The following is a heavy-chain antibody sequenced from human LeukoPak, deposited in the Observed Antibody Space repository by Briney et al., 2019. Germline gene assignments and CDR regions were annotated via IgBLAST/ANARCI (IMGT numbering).Heavy chain of an antibody. CDR1: GYTFTDHY. D-gene: IGHD4-23*01. Sequence: ASVKVSCKASGYTFTDHYMHWVRQAPGQGLEWVGWINPNSGGTNYAQKFQGRVTMTRDTSINTAYMELSRLRSDDTAVYYCGSIGGTSLEYWGQGTLVTVSS. CDR2: INPNSGGT. V-gene: IGHV1-2*02. J-gene: IGHJ4*02. CDR3: GSIGGTSLEY.